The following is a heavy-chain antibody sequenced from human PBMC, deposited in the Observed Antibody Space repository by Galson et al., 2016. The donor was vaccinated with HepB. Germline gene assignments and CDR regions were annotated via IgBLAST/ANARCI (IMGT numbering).Heavy chain of an antibody. Sequence: ETLSLTCIVSGDSISSLEYYWGWIRQPPGRGLEWIGSIYYSGSTSYNPSLESRVIISVDTSKNQFSLRLSSVTAAETAVYYCATGISVAGKYYYYYMDVWGKGTPVTVSS. D-gene: IGHD6-19*01. V-gene: IGHV4-39*01. CDR2: IYYSGST. CDR3: ATGISVAGKYYYYYMDV. CDR1: GDSISSLEYY. J-gene: IGHJ6*03.